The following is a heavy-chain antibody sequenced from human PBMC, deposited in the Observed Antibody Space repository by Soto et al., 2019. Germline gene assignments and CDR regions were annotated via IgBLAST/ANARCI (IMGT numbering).Heavy chain of an antibody. CDR3: AKDGYKEDDFWAGPFDY. Sequence: PGGSLRLSCAASGFTFSSYAMSWVRQAPGKGLEWVSAISGSGGSTYYADSVKGRFTISRDNSKNTLYLQMNSLRAEDTAVYYCAKDGYKEDDFWAGPFDYWGQGTLVTVSS. D-gene: IGHD3-3*01. CDR1: GFTFSSYA. V-gene: IGHV3-23*01. J-gene: IGHJ4*02. CDR2: ISGSGGST.